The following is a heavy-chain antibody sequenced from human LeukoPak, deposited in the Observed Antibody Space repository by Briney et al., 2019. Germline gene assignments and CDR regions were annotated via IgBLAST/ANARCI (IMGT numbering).Heavy chain of an antibody. Sequence: SETLSLTCAVYGGSFSGYYWSWIRQPPGKGLEWIGEINHSGSTNYNPSLKSRVTISVDTSKNQFSLKLSSVTAADTAVYYCARGTWDTATLFDYWGQGTLVTVSS. D-gene: IGHD4-17*01. V-gene: IGHV4-34*01. CDR2: INHSGST. CDR1: GGSFSGYY. J-gene: IGHJ4*02. CDR3: ARGTWDTATLFDY.